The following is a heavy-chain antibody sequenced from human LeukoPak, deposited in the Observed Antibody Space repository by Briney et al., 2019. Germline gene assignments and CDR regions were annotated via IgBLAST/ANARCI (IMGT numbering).Heavy chain of an antibody. CDR1: GGTFSSYA. V-gene: IGHV1-69*04. D-gene: IGHD3-10*01. CDR2: IIPILGIA. Sequence: SVKVSCKASGGTFSSYAISWVRQAPGQGLEWMGRIIPILGIANYAQKFQGRVTITADKSTSTAYMELSSLRSEDTAVYYCARGRRGSGSLVDPWGQGTLVTVSS. J-gene: IGHJ5*02. CDR3: ARGRRGSGSLVDP.